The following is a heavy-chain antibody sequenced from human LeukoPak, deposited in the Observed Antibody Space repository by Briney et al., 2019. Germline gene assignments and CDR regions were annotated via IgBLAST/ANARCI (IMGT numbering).Heavy chain of an antibody. V-gene: IGHV3-74*01. CDR3: AREAFNYGDHYFDY. J-gene: IGHJ4*02. Sequence: GTLRLSCAASGFTLSSYWMHWVRQAPGKGLVLVSRMNSDGSSTTYADSVKGRFTISRDNAKNTLYLQMNSLRAEDTAVYHCAREAFNYGDHYFDYWGQGTLVTVSS. D-gene: IGHD4-17*01. CDR1: GFTLSSYW. CDR2: MNSDGSST.